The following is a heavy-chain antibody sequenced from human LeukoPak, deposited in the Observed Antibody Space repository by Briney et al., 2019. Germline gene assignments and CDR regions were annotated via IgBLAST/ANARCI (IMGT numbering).Heavy chain of an antibody. CDR3: ARTQYQLPFDAFDI. CDR1: GGSISSYY. V-gene: IGHV4-59*01. CDR2: IYYSGST. J-gene: IGHJ3*02. D-gene: IGHD2-2*01. Sequence: SETLSLTCTVSGGSISSYYWSWIRQPPGKGLEWIGYIYYSGSTNYNPSLKSRATISVDTSKNQFSLKLSSVTAADTAVYYCARTQYQLPFDAFDIWGQGTMVTVSS.